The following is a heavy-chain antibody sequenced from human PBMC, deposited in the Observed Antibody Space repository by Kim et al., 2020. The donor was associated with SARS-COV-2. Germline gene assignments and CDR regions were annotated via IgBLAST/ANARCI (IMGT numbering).Heavy chain of an antibody. D-gene: IGHD4-17*01. CDR3: ARLYGASGINAFYI. J-gene: IGHJ3*02. V-gene: IGHV3-74*01. Sequence: GGSLRLSCAASGFTFSNYWMHWVRQAPGKGLEWVSRINTDGSSTTSADSVKGRFTISRDNAKNTMYPQMSSLRAWDTAVYYCARLYGASGINAFYIWGQGAMVTVSS. CDR1: GFTFSNYW. CDR2: INTDGSST.